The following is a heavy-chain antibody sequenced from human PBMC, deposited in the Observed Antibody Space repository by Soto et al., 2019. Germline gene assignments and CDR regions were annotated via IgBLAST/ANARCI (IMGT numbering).Heavy chain of an antibody. J-gene: IGHJ4*02. CDR3: VTGHSDSYYYFDY. CDR1: GFTVSVCA. CDR2: IRGSGGDT. D-gene: IGHD3-22*01. Sequence: EVQLLESGGGLVQPGGSLRLSCAASGFTVSVCAMSWVRQAPGKGLEWVSSIRGSGGDTYFADSVRGRFTISRDNSKNTLYLQMNSLRVEDTAVYYCVTGHSDSYYYFDYWGQGTLVTVSS. V-gene: IGHV3-23*01.